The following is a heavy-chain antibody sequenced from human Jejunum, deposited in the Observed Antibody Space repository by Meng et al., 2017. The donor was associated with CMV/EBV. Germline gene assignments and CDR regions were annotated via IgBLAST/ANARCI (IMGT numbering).Heavy chain of an antibody. CDR2: IAGSGRYM. CDR3: MRDDFGEPY. Sequence: LSSPASGFIFETYTMTWVSPAPGKGLAWVASIAGSGRYMYYPDSLKGRFTISRDNGRKSVSLQMDSLTIEDTAVYYCMRDDFGEPYWGQGTLVTVSS. D-gene: IGHD3-10*01. V-gene: IGHV3-21*01. J-gene: IGHJ4*02. CDR1: GFIFETYT.